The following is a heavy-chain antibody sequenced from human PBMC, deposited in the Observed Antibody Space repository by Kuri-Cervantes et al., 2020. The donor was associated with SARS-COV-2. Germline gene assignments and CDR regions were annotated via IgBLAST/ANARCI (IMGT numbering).Heavy chain of an antibody. D-gene: IGHD2-2*02. CDR3: VKDVVSTFCAWGNCYISSYMDV. Sequence: ASVKVSCKASGCTFTGYLIHWVRQAPGQGLEWMGWIDPSSGGTNSAQNFQGRVTMTRDTSISTAYMELSTLRSDDTAVYFCVKDVVSTFCAWGNCYISSYMDVWGRGTTVTVSS. CDR1: GCTFTGYL. V-gene: IGHV1-2*02. J-gene: IGHJ6*03. CDR2: IDPSSGGT.